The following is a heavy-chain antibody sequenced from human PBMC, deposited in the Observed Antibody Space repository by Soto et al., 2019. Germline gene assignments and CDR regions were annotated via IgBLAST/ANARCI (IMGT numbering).Heavy chain of an antibody. CDR1: GFTFDYYA. V-gene: IGHV3-9*01. CDR2: ISWNSDSI. CDR3: XKDISSRGIAAPATPDY. Sequence: GGSLRLSCAASGFTFDYYAMHWVRQAPGKGLEWVSGISWNSDSIGYADSVKGRFTISRDNAKNSLYLQMNSLRAEDTALYYCXKDISSRGIAAPATPDYWGQGTLVTVSS. D-gene: IGHD6-13*01. J-gene: IGHJ4*02.